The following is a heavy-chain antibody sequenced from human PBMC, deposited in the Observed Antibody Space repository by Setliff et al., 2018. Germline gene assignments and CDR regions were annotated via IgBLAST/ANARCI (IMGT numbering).Heavy chain of an antibody. CDR3: ARGDDYSNLVDY. CDR1: RGTFSNYA. D-gene: IGHD4-4*01. J-gene: IGHJ4*02. V-gene: IGHV1-69*05. CDR2: TTPIFTTA. Sequence: SVKVSCKTSRGTFSNYAISWVRQAPGQGLEWMGGTTPIFTTANYAQKFQGRVTMTRNTSISTAYMELSSLRSEDTAVYYCARGDDYSNLVDYWGQGTLVTVSS.